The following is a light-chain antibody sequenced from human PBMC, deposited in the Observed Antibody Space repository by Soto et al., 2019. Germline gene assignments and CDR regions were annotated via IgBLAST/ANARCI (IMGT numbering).Light chain of an antibody. J-gene: IGKJ4*01. Sequence: EIVMTQSPATLSVSPGERATLSCRASQSVSSNLAWYQQKPGQAPRLLIYGAFTRATGIPARFSGSGSGTEFTLTISSLQSEDFAVYYCQQYNNWPLTFGVGTKVEIK. V-gene: IGKV3-15*01. CDR1: QSVSSN. CDR3: QQYNNWPLT. CDR2: GAF.